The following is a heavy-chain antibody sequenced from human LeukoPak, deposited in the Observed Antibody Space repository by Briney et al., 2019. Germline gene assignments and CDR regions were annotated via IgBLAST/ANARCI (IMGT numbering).Heavy chain of an antibody. J-gene: IGHJ4*02. CDR1: GFTVSSNY. CDR3: ARVPTGGYYFDY. Sequence: GGSLRLSCAASGFTVSSNYMSWVRQAPGKGLEWVSVIYSGGSTYYADSVKGRFTISRDNSKNTLYLQISSLRAEDTAVYYCARVPTGGYYFDYWGQGTLVTVSS. D-gene: IGHD1-1*01. V-gene: IGHV3-66*01. CDR2: IYSGGST.